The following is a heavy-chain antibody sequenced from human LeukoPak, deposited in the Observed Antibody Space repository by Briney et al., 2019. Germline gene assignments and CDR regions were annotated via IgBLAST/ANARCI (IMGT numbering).Heavy chain of an antibody. D-gene: IGHD5-12*01. V-gene: IGHV4-30-4*01. CDR1: GGSISSGDYY. CDR3: AREYSDDNWFDP. CDR2: IYYSGST. J-gene: IGHJ5*02. Sequence: PSETLSLTCTVSGGSISSGDYYWSWIRQPPGKGLEWIGYIYYSGSTYYNPSLRSRLTISVDTSKNQFSLKLSSVTAADTAVYYCAREYSDDNWFDPWGQGTLVTVSS.